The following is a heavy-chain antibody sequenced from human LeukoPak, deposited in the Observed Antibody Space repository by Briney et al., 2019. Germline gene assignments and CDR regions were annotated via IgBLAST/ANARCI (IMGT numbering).Heavy chain of an antibody. V-gene: IGHV4-59*01. Sequence: SETLSLTCTVSGGSISSYYWSWIRQPPGKGLEGIGYIYYSGSTNYNPSLKSRVTISVDTSKNQFSLKLSSVTAADTAVYYCARVGCSGGSCYSFYYDGIGVLGQGTTVTVSS. CDR1: GGSISSYY. CDR2: IYYSGST. J-gene: IGHJ6*02. CDR3: ARVGCSGGSCYSFYYDGIGV. D-gene: IGHD2-15*01.